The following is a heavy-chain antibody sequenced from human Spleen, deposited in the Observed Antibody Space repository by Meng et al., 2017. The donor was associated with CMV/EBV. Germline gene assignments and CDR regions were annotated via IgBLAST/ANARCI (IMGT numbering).Heavy chain of an antibody. CDR1: ISSSSYY. J-gene: IGHJ5*02. V-gene: IGHV4-39*07. CDR2: IYYSGST. CDR3: ASKGARTSVRGGDWVDP. Sequence: ISSSSYYWGWIRQPPGKGLEWIGSIYYSGSTYYNPSLKSRVTISVDTSKNQFSLKLSSVTAADTAVYYCASKGARTSVRGGDWVDPWGQGTLVTVSS. D-gene: IGHD3-10*01.